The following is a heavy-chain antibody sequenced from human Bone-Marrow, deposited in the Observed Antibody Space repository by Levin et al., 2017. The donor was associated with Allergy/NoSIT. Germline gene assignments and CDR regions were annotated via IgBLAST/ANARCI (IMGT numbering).Heavy chain of an antibody. J-gene: IGHJ1*01. CDR1: GYTFSSYD. CDR2: VNPNSGNT. D-gene: IGHD3-10*01. Sequence: PAASVKVSCKASGYTFSSYDIHWVRQATGQGLEWMGWVNPNSGNTGYAQKLQGRVTMTSNTSIMTAYMELSSPRSEDTAVYYVARAFGAGTLRDWGLGTLVTVSS. CDR3: ARAFGAGTLRD. V-gene: IGHV1-8*01.